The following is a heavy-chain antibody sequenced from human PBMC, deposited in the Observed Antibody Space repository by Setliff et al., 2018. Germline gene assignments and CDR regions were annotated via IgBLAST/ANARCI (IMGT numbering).Heavy chain of an antibody. Sequence: LRLSCSASGFTFNTYTMHWVRQAPGKGLEYVSSIGPNGGSTYYANSVKGRFTISRDSSKNTLYLQMSSLRAEDAAVYYCAKASSSWYRGIYYYYYMDVWGKGTMVTVSS. CDR1: GFTFNTYT. V-gene: IGHV3-64D*09. D-gene: IGHD6-13*01. CDR2: IGPNGGST. J-gene: IGHJ6*03. CDR3: AKASSSWYRGIYYYYYMDV.